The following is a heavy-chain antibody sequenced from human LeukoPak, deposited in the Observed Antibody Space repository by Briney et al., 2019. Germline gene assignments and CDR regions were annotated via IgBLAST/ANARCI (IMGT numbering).Heavy chain of an antibody. CDR1: GITFRNYW. CDR2: IKEDGSDK. D-gene: IGHD2-2*01. CDR3: HQPVTLPA. V-gene: IGHV3-7*01. Sequence: GGSLRLSCVASGITFRNYWMSWFRQAPGKGLEWVAFIKEDGSDKHYVDSVKGRFTISRDNAKNSLYLQMNSLRAEDTAVYFCHQPVTLPAWGQGALVTVSP. J-gene: IGHJ5*02.